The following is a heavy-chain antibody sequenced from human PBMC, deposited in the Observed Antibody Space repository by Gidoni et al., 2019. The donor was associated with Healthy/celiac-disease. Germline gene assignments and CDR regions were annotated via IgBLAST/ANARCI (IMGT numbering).Heavy chain of an antibody. D-gene: IGHD6-19*01. CDR1: GYSFTSYW. V-gene: IGHV5-51*03. Sequence: EVQLVQSGAEVKKPGESLKISCKGSGYSFTSYWIGWVRQMPGKGLEWMGIIYPGDSDTRYSPSFQGQVTISADKSISTAYLQWSSLKASDTAMYYCARRRSIAVAGTGAYNWFDPWGQGTLVTVSS. J-gene: IGHJ5*02. CDR3: ARRRSIAVAGTGAYNWFDP. CDR2: IYPGDSDT.